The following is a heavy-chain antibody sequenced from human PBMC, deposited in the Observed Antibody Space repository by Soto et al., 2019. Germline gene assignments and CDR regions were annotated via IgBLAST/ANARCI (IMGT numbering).Heavy chain of an antibody. D-gene: IGHD1-1*01. CDR3: VRGDNWSDEASDY. Sequence: SVKVSCKTSGFTFSSSAVHWVRQARGHRLQWIGWIDVGSGNANYAQMLQERIGISRDMSTSTAYMELSSLRAEDTAIYYCVRGDNWSDEASDYWGQGTLVTVSS. CDR1: GFTFSSSA. J-gene: IGHJ4*02. V-gene: IGHV1-58*01. CDR2: IDVGSGNA.